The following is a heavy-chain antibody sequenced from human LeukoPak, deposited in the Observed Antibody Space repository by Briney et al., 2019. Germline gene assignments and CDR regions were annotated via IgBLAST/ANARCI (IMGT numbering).Heavy chain of an antibody. V-gene: IGHV1-69*13. D-gene: IGHD5-12*01. CDR2: IIPIFGTA. CDR3: ATRGGYDLSLPGY. CDR1: GGTFGSYA. J-gene: IGHJ4*02. Sequence: SVKVSCKAAGGTFGSYAISWVRQAPGQGLEWMGGIIPIFGTANYQQKFQGRVTITADESTSTAYMELSSLRSEDTAVYYCATRGGYDLSLPGYWGQGTLVTVSS.